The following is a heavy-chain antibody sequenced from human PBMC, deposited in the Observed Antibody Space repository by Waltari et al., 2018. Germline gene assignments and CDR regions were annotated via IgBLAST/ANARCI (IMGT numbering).Heavy chain of an antibody. D-gene: IGHD3-22*01. J-gene: IGHJ4*02. V-gene: IGHV4-39*01. CDR2: IYYSGST. CDR1: GGSISSSSYY. Sequence: QLQLQESGPGLVKPSETLSLTCTVSGGSISSSSYYWGWIRQPPGKGLEWIGGIYYSGSTYYNPSLKSRVTISVDTSKNQFSLKLSSVTAADTAVYYCARAMIVGDYFDYWGQGTLVTVSS. CDR3: ARAMIVGDYFDY.